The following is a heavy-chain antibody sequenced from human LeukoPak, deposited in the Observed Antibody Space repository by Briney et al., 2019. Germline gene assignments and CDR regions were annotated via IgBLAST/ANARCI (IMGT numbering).Heavy chain of an antibody. CDR1: GYSISSGYY. CDR2: IYPTGST. D-gene: IGHD6-13*01. J-gene: IGHJ3*02. Sequence: SETLSLTCTVSGYSISSGYYWGWIRQPPGKGLEWIRNIYPTGSTYYNPSLKSRVTISVDTSKNQFSLKLSSVTAADTAVYYCARRGSSWYYVGDALDIWGQGTMVTVSS. CDR3: ARRGSSWYYVGDALDI. V-gene: IGHV4-38-2*02.